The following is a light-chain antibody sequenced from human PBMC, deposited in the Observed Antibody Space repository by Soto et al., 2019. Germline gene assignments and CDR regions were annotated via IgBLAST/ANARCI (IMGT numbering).Light chain of an antibody. CDR1: QSLSNY. CDR2: AAS. V-gene: IGKV1-39*01. CDR3: QQSYSTLWA. Sequence: DIQMTQSPSFLSASVGDRVTITCRASQSLSNYLNWYQQKPGKAPKLLIYAASSLQSGVPSRFSGSGSGTDVTLTISSLQPEDSATFYCQQSYSTLWALGQGTKVEIK. J-gene: IGKJ1*01.